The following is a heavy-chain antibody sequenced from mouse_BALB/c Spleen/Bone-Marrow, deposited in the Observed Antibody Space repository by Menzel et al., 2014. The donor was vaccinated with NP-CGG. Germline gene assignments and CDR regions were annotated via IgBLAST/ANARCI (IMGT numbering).Heavy chain of an antibody. V-gene: IGHV1S29*02. CDR2: IYPYNGGT. CDR3: ARGRAYGNYVWFAY. Sequence: EVQLQQSGPELVKPGASVKISCKASGYTFTDYNMHWVKQNHGKSLDWIGYIYPYNGGTGYNQKFKSKATLTVDNSSSTAYMELCSLTSEDSAVYYCARGRAYGNYVWFAYWGQGTLVTVSA. CDR1: GYTFTDYN. D-gene: IGHD2-1*01. J-gene: IGHJ3*01.